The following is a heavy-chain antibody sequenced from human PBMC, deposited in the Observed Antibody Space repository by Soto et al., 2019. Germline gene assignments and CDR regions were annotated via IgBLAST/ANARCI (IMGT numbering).Heavy chain of an antibody. CDR3: ARRRYSGYDTTLFDP. J-gene: IGHJ5*02. D-gene: IGHD5-12*01. CDR1: GGSFSGYY. V-gene: IGHV4-34*01. CDR2: INHSGST. Sequence: ASETLSLTCAVYGGSFSGYYWSWIRQPPGKGLEWIGEINHSGSTNHNPSLKSRVTISVDTSKNQFSLKLSSVTAADTAVYYCARRRYSGYDTTLFDPWGQGTLVTVSS.